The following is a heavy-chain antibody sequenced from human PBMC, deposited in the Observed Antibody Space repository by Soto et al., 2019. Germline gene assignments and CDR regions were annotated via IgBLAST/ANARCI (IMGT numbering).Heavy chain of an antibody. CDR3: ASRPRFGSGIFSYMDV. CDR1: GGSFSGYY. J-gene: IGHJ6*03. Sequence: SETLSLTCAVYGGSFSGYYWNWIRQAPGKGLEWIGEINNSGITIYNPSLKTRVTTSVDTSRDQFSLKLSSVTAADTAVYYCASRPRFGSGIFSYMDVWGKGTTVTVSS. CDR2: INNSGIT. D-gene: IGHD3-10*01. V-gene: IGHV4-34*01.